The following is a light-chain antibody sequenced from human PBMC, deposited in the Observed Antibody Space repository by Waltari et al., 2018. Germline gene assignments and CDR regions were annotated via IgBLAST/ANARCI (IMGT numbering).Light chain of an antibody. V-gene: IGLV10-54*04. CDR2: SNN. CDR1: SANVCYQG. J-gene: IGLJ3*02. CDR3: SAWDNSLVVVV. Sequence: QAGLTQPPSVSKGLRQTATPTCTGTSANVCYQGAAWLQPHQRQPPKLLFYSNNDRPSGISERFSASTSGNTASLTITGLQPEDEADYYCSAWDNSLVVVVFGGGTKLTVL.